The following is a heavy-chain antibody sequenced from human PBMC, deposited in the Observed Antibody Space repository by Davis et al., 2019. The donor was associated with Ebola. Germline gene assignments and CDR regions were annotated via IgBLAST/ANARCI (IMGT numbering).Heavy chain of an antibody. CDR3: ARHWELWYARWFDP. V-gene: IGHV4-39*01. D-gene: IGHD3-16*01. Sequence: MPSETLPLTCTVSGGSISSSSYYWGWIRQPPGKGLEWIGSIYYSGSTYYNPSLKSRVTISVDTSKNQFSLKLSSVTAADTAVYYCARHWELWYARWFDPWGQGTLVTVSS. CDR1: GGSISSSSYY. CDR2: IYYSGST. J-gene: IGHJ5*02.